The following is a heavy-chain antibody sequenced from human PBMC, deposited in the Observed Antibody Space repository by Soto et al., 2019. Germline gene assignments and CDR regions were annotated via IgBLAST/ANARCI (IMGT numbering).Heavy chain of an antibody. J-gene: IGHJ6*02. Sequence: GSLEISCKGSGYSFTSYWIGWVRQMPGKGLEWMGIIYPGDSDTRYSPSFQGQVTISADKSISTAYLQWSSLKASDTAMYYCARQKDSSSSYYAMDVWGQGTTVTVS. CDR2: IYPGDSDT. CDR3: ARQKDSSSSYYAMDV. D-gene: IGHD6-13*01. CDR1: GYSFTSYW. V-gene: IGHV5-51*01.